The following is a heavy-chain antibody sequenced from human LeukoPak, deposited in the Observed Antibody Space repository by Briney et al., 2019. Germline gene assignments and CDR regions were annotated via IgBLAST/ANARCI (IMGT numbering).Heavy chain of an antibody. V-gene: IGHV5-51*01. CDR3: ARFQYDSSGYLPHDAFDI. CDR2: IYPGDSDT. CDR1: GYSFTSYW. Sequence: GESLKISCKGSGYSFTSYWIGWVRQMPGKGLEWMGIIYPGDSDTRYSPSFQGQVTISADKSISTAYLQWSSLKAPDTAMYYCARFQYDSSGYLPHDAFDIWGQGTMVTVSS. J-gene: IGHJ3*02. D-gene: IGHD3-22*01.